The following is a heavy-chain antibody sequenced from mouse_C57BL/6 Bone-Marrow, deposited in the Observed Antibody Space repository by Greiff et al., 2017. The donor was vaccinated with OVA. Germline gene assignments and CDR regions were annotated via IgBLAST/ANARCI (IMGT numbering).Heavy chain of an antibody. Sequence: QVQLQQSGAELARPGASVKLSCKASGYTFTSYGISWVKQRTGQGLEWIGEIYPRSGNTYYNEKFKGKATLTADKSSSTAYMELRSLTSEDSAVYFCARKRWLLRDWYFDVWGTGTTVTVSS. CDR3: ARKRWLLRDWYFDV. CDR1: GYTFTSYG. J-gene: IGHJ1*03. V-gene: IGHV1-81*01. D-gene: IGHD2-3*01. CDR2: IYPRSGNT.